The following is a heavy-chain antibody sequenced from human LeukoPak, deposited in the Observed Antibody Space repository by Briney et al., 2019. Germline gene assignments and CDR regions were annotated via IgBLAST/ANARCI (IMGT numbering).Heavy chain of an antibody. CDR2: IYPGDSRV. J-gene: IGHJ5*02. Sequence: GESLKISCKGSGYSFTSYWIGWVRQMPGKGMEWMGVIYPGDSRVRYNPSFQGQVTISVDKSVSTAYLQWISLKASDTAMYYCACRDLSSTWSYPWGQGTLVTVSS. CDR3: ACRDLSSTWSYP. D-gene: IGHD6-13*01. V-gene: IGHV5-51*01. CDR1: GYSFTSYW.